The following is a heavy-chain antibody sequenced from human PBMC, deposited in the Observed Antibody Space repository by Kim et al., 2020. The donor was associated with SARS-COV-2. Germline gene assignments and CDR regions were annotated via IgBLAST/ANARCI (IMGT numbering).Heavy chain of an antibody. J-gene: IGHJ6*01. CDR2: NNAGNGNT. D-gene: IGHD2-2*01. CDR3: ARDQGRYCSSTSCRYGMDV. Sequence: ASVKVSCKASGYTFTSYAMHWVRQAPGQRLEWMGLNNAGNGNTKYSQKFQGRVTITRDTSASTAYMELSSLRSEDTGVYYCARDQGRYCSSTSCRYGMDVWGRGTKVTVSS. V-gene: IGHV1-3*01. CDR1: GYTFTSYA.